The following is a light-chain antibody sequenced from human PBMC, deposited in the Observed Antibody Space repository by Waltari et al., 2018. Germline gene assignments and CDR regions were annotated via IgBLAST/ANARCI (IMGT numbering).Light chain of an antibody. J-gene: IGLJ2*01. CDR1: SSAVSGYNY. Sequence: QSALTQPAPVSGSPGQSITISCTGTSSAVSGYNYVSWYQQHPGKAPKLMIYDVSKRPSGVSNRFSGSKSGNTASLTISGLQAEDEADYYCSSYTSSSTLVFGGGTKLTVL. CDR2: DVS. V-gene: IGLV2-14*01. CDR3: SSYTSSSTLV.